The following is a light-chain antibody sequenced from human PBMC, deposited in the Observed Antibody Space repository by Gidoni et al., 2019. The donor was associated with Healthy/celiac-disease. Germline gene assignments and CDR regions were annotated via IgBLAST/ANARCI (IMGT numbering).Light chain of an antibody. CDR1: QSVSSN. CDR3: QQYNNWPTT. Sequence: IVMTQSPATLSVSPGERATLSCRASQSVSSNLAWYQQKPGQAPRLLIYGASTRATGIPARFSGSGSGTEFTLTISSLQSEDFAAYSCQQYNNWPTTFGQGTKLEIK. J-gene: IGKJ2*01. V-gene: IGKV3-15*01. CDR2: GAS.